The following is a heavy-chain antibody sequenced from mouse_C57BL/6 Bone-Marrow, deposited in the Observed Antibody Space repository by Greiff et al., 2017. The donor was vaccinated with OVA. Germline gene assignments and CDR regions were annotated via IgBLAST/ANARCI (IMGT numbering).Heavy chain of an antibody. J-gene: IGHJ1*03. D-gene: IGHD1-1*01. V-gene: IGHV7-1*01. CDR2: SRNKANDYTT. Sequence: EVKLVESGGGLVQSGRSLRLSCATSGFTFSDFYMEWVRQAPGKGLEWIAASRNKANDYTTEYSASVKGRFIVSRDTSQSILYLQMNALRAEDTAIYYCARDAGGSSLYWYFDVWGTGTTVTVSS. CDR1: GFTFSDFY. CDR3: ARDAGGSSLYWYFDV.